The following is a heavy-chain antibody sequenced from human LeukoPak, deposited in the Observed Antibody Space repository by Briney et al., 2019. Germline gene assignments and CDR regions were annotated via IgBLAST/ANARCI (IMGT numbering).Heavy chain of an antibody. V-gene: IGHV3-13*01. CDR1: GFTFSKDD. CDR2: IGVTGDT. Sequence: GGSLRLSCAASGFTFSKDDFHWVRQAPGKGLEWVAAIGVTGDTYYADSVKGRFTISRDNAKNSLYLQMNSLRAEDTAVYYCARGASSSRRWFDPWGQGTLVTVSS. CDR3: ARGASSSRRWFDP. D-gene: IGHD6-13*01. J-gene: IGHJ5*02.